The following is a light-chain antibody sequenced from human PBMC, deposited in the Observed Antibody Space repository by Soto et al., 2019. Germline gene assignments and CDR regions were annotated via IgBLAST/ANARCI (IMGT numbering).Light chain of an antibody. V-gene: IGKV3-20*01. CDR1: QGVSSNS. J-gene: IGKJ2*01. CDR2: GAS. Sequence: ETVLTQSPGTLSLSPGEGATLSCRASQGVSSNSLAWYQQKPGQAPRLLIYGASTRATGVPDRFSGSGSGTDFTLTISSLQSEDFAVYYCQQYSNWPRGTFGQGTKLQIK. CDR3: QQYSNWPRGT.